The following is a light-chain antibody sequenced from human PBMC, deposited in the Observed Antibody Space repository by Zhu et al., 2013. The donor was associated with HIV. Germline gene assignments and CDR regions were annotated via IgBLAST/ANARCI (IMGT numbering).Light chain of an antibody. CDR2: WAS. CDR1: QSVLYSSNNKNY. CDR3: QQYYTTPVT. V-gene: IGKV4-1*01. J-gene: IGKJ3*01. Sequence: DIVMTQSPDSLAVSLGERATINCKSSQSVLYSSNNKNYLAWYQQKPGQPPKLLIYWASTRESGVPDRFSGSGSGTDFTLTISSLQAEDAAVYYCQQYYTTPVTFGPGTKVEI.